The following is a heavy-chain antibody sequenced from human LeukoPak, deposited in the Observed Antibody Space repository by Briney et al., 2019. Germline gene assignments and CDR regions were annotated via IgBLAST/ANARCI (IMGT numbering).Heavy chain of an antibody. CDR1: GFTFSTYW. Sequence: PGGSLRLSCAASGFTFSTYWMSWVRQAPGKGLEWVANVKKDGTEKYYVDSVKGRFTVSRDNGKSSLYLQMNSLRAEDTAVYFCARNQYLAFDIFDIWGLGTMVTVSS. V-gene: IGHV3-7*03. J-gene: IGHJ3*02. D-gene: IGHD4-11*01. CDR3: ARNQYLAFDIFDI. CDR2: VKKDGTEK.